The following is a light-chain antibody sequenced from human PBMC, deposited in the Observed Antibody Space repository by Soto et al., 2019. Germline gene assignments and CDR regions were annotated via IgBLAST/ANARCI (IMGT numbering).Light chain of an antibody. CDR1: QSVGSN. Sequence: EIVLTHSPATLSVSPGERATLSCTASQSVGSNLAWYQQRPGQPPELLIYDASTQAPDIPARFSGGGSGKEFTLAIANLKSEDHAVYYCQQYNNWQYPFGQGTKLQIK. CDR2: DAS. V-gene: IGKV3D-15*01. J-gene: IGKJ2*01. CDR3: QQYNNWQYP.